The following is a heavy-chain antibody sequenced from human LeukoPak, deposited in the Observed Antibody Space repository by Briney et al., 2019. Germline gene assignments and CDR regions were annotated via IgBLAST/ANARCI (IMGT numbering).Heavy chain of an antibody. J-gene: IGHJ4*02. V-gene: IGHV3-7*01. CDR2: IKQDESEK. D-gene: IGHD3-9*01. Sequence: GGSLRLSCEASGFTFSSYWMSWVRQAPGKGLEWVANIKQDESEKYYVDSVKGRFTISRDNAKNSLYLQMNSLRAEDTAVYYCARLEDYDILTGFDYWGQGTLVTVSS. CDR1: GFTFSSYW. CDR3: ARLEDYDILTGFDY.